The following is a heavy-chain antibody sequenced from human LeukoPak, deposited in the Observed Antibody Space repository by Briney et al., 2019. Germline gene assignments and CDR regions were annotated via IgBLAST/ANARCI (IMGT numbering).Heavy chain of an antibody. V-gene: IGHV4-39*07. J-gene: IGHJ4*02. CDR1: GGSISSSSYY. Sequence: SETLSLTCTVSGGSISSSSYYWGWIRQPPGKGLGWIGSIYYSGSTYYNPSLKSRVTISVDTSKNQFSLKLSSVTAADTAVYYCARERGKAFDYWGQGTLVTVSS. CDR2: IYYSGST. D-gene: IGHD3-10*01. CDR3: ARERGKAFDY.